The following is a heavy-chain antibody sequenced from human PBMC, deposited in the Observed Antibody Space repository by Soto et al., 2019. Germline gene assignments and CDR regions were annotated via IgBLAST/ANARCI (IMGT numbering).Heavy chain of an antibody. CDR3: ASYDAEERLAMYYFDY. J-gene: IGHJ4*02. Sequence: QVQLVQSGAEVKKPGSSVKVSCKASGGTFSSYAISWVRQAPGQGLKWMGGIIPIFGTANYAQKFQGRVTITADKSTSTAYMELSSLRSEDTAVYYCASYDAEERLAMYYFDYWGQGTLVTVSS. V-gene: IGHV1-69*06. CDR2: IIPIFGTA. D-gene: IGHD1-1*01. CDR1: GGTFSSYA.